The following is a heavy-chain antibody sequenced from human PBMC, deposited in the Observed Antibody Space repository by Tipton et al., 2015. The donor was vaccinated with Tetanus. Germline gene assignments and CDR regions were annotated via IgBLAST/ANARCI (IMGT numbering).Heavy chain of an antibody. CDR2: IYYSGST. J-gene: IGHJ5*02. CDR1: GGSISSYY. V-gene: IGHV4-59*01. D-gene: IGHD2-15*01. CDR3: ARDLWGRVVVGAGAGRLLQNWFGP. Sequence: TLSLTCTVSGGSISSYYWSWIRQPPGKGLEWIGYIYYSGSTNYNPSLKSRVTISVDTSKNQFSLKLSSVTAADTAVYYCARDLWGRVVVGAGAGRLLQNWFGPWGQGTLVPGSS.